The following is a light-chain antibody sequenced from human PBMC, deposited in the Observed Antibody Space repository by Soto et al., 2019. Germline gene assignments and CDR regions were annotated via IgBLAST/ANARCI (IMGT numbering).Light chain of an antibody. V-gene: IGKV4-1*01. J-gene: IGKJ1*01. CDR2: WSS. CDR3: QQYSNTPWT. Sequence: DIVMTQSPDSLAVSLGERATINCKSSQSVLYSSNNKNYLAWYQQKPGQPPKLLIYWSSTRESGFTYRFSGSGSGTALTLNLSSLQAEDVAVYYCQQYSNTPWTFGQGTKVEIK. CDR1: QSVLYSSNNKNY.